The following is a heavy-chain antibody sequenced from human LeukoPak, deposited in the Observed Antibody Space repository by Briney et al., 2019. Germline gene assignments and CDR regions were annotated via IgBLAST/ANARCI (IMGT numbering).Heavy chain of an antibody. CDR2: FDPEDGET. V-gene: IGHV1-24*01. CDR1: GYTLTELS. CDR3: ATTAAFWSGYTHFDY. D-gene: IGHD3-3*01. J-gene: IGHJ4*02. Sequence: GASVKVSCKVSGYTLTELSMHWVRRAPGKGLEWMGGFDPEDGETIYAQKFQGRVTMTEDTSTDTAYMELSSLRSEDTAVYYCATTAAFWSGYTHFDYWGQGTLVTVSS.